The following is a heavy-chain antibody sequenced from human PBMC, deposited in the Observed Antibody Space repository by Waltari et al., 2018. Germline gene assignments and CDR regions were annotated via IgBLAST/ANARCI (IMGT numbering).Heavy chain of an antibody. CDR2: VSAYNGYT. CDR3: AREDGYNYGY. J-gene: IGHJ4*02. V-gene: IGHV1-18*01. Sequence: QVQLVQSGAEVKKPGASVKVSCKASGYTFTSYGISWVRQAPGQGLEWMGWVSAYNGYTNVAPKPPGKVTMNTDTYTGHAYMELRSLGSDDTAVYYCAREDGYNYGYWGQGTLVTGSS. D-gene: IGHD5-12*01. CDR1: GYTFTSYG.